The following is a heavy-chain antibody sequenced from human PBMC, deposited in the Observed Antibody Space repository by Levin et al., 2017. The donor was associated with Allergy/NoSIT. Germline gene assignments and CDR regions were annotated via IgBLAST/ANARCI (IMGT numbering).Heavy chain of an antibody. D-gene: IGHD5-24*01. Sequence: GGSLRLSCAASGFTFSSYAMHWVRQAPGKGLEWVAVISYDGSNKYYADSVKGRFTISRDNSKNTLYLQMNSLRAEDTAVYYCAREERYGDFDYWGQGTLVTVSS. CDR3: AREERYGDFDY. J-gene: IGHJ4*02. CDR2: ISYDGSNK. V-gene: IGHV3-30-3*01. CDR1: GFTFSSYA.